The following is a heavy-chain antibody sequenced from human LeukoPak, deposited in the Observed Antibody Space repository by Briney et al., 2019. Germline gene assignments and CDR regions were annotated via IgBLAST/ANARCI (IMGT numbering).Heavy chain of an antibody. CDR1: GFTFSSYG. V-gene: IGHV3-30*02. J-gene: IGHJ4*02. D-gene: IGHD1-26*01. CDR2: IRSDGSNK. Sequence: GGSLRLSCAASGFTFSSYGIHWVRQAPGKGLEWVTFIRSDGSNKYYADSVKGRFTISRDNSKNTLYLKVNSLRAEDTAVYFCARDRSSGTYPRYFDYWGQGTLVTVS. CDR3: ARDRSSGTYPRYFDY.